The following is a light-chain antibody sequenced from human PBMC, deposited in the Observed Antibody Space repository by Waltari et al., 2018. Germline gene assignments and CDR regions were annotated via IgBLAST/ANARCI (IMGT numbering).Light chain of an antibody. CDR1: QDIKKS. Sequence: DIHMTQSSSSLSAPVGDRVIITCQASQDIKKSLNWFHQKAGKAPKVLIFDASNSQTGAPSRFSGSGSGTDFTFIISSLQPEDMGTYYCQQYHSVPLTFGGGTKVEIK. CDR3: QQYHSVPLT. CDR2: DAS. V-gene: IGKV1-33*01. J-gene: IGKJ4*01.